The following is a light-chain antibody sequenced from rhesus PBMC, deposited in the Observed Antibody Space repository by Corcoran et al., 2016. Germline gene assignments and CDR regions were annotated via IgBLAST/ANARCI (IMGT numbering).Light chain of an antibody. Sequence: DIQMTQSPSSVSASVGDRVTITCRASQGISSYLAGYQQKPGKPPKLLIYYATTLQSGVPSRFSGSGSGPEFTLPISSLPPEDFATYYCQQYNSLPPWTFGQGTKVEIK. J-gene: IGKJ1*01. CDR3: QQYNSLPPWT. CDR2: YAT. CDR1: QGISSY. V-gene: IGKV1-25*01.